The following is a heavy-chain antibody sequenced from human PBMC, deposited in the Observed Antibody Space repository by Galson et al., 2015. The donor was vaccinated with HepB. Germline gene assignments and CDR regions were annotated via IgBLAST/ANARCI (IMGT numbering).Heavy chain of an antibody. CDR1: GYTFTSYY. D-gene: IGHD6-19*01. J-gene: IGHJ4*02. CDR2: INPSGGST. Sequence: SVKVSCKASGYTFTSYYMHWVRQAPGQGLVWMGIINPSGGSTSYAQKLQGRVTMTRDTSTSTVYMELSSLRSEDTAVYYCARGNRIAVAGPHVFDYWGQGTLVTVSS. V-gene: IGHV1-46*04. CDR3: ARGNRIAVAGPHVFDY.